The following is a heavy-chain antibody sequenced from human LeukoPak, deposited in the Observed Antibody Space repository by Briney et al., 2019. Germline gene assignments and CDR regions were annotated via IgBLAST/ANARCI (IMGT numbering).Heavy chain of an antibody. CDR2: ITLGGGNT. J-gene: IGHJ6*04. V-gene: IGHV3-23*01. Sequence: PGGSLRLSCAASGFPLNTYAMTWVRQAPGKGLEWVSTITLGGGNTYYADSVKGRFTISRGTSKNTLYLQMNSLRVDDTAVYYCTTLYAMDVWGKGTTVTVSS. CDR1: GFPLNTYA. CDR3: TTLYAMDV.